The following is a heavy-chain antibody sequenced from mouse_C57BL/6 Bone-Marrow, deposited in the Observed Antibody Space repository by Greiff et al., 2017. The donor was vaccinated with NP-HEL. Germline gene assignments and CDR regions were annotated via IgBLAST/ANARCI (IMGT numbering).Heavy chain of an antibody. D-gene: IGHD1-1*01. CDR3: TPFITTVVAEAY. Sequence: VQLKESGAELVRPGASVKLSCTASGFNIKDDYMHWVKQRPEQGLEWIGWIDPENGDTEYASKFQGKATITADTSSNTAYLQLSSLTSEDTAVYYCTPFITTVVAEAYWGQGTLVTVSA. J-gene: IGHJ3*01. CDR2: IDPENGDT. CDR1: GFNIKDDY. V-gene: IGHV14-4*01.